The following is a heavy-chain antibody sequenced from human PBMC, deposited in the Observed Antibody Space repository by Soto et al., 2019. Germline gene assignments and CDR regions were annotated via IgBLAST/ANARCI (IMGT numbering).Heavy chain of an antibody. Sequence: EGQLVESGGGLVQPGGSLRLSCAASGFTFSDYSMNWVRQAPGKGLEWVSYISSSTILYANSVKGRFTVSRDNAKNSLYLQINSLRDEDTAVYYCARDYDWTFDIWGQGTMVTVSS. V-gene: IGHV3-48*02. CDR1: GFTFSDYS. CDR2: ISSSTI. J-gene: IGHJ3*02. D-gene: IGHD1-1*01. CDR3: ARDYDWTFDI.